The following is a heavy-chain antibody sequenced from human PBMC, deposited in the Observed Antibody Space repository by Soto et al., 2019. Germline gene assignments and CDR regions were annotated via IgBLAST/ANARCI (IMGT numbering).Heavy chain of an antibody. Sequence: QVQLQESGPGLVKPSQTLSLTCTVSGGSISSGGYYWSWIRQHPGKGLEWIGYMYHSGSTYYNPSLKSRVTISVDTSKKQFSLKLSSVTAADTAVYYCARDFTDSSGPTPGMDVWGQGTTVTVSS. V-gene: IGHV4-31*03. J-gene: IGHJ6*02. CDR2: MYHSGST. CDR3: ARDFTDSSGPTPGMDV. CDR1: GGSISSGGYY. D-gene: IGHD6-19*01.